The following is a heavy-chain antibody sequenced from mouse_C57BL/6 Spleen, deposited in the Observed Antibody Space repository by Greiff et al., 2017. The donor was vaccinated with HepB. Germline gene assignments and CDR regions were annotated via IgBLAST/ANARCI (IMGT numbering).Heavy chain of an antibody. CDR1: GFNIKDDY. Sequence: EVKLQESGAELVRPGASVKLSCTASGFNIKDDYMHWVKQRPEQGLEWIGWIDPENGDTEYASKFQGKATITADTSSNTAYLQLSSLTSEDTAVYYCTTPLRDYYAMDYWGQGTSVTVSS. CDR3: TTPLRDYYAMDY. D-gene: IGHD6-1*01. CDR2: IDPENGDT. J-gene: IGHJ4*01. V-gene: IGHV14-4*01.